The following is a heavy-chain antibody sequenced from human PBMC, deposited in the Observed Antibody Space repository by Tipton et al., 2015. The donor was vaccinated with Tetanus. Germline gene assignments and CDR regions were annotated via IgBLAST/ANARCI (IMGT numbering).Heavy chain of an antibody. Sequence: QSGAEVKKPGESLKTSCQGSGYNFSYYSIGWVRHMPGKGLEWMGIVDPRDSGATYGPSFQGQVTLSTDKSISTAYVQWGSLQASDTATYFCARRLGPYTGDHIWHFDLWGRGTLVTVSS. CDR2: VDPRDSGA. V-gene: IGHV5-51*01. CDR3: ARRLGPYTGDHIWHFDL. J-gene: IGHJ2*01. D-gene: IGHD3-16*01. CDR1: GYNFSYYS.